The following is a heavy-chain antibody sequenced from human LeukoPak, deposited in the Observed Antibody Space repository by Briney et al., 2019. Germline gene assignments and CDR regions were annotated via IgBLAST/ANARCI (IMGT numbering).Heavy chain of an antibody. CDR1: GYTFTSYA. J-gene: IGHJ4*02. CDR2: INAGSGNT. D-gene: IGHD1-1*01. CDR3: ARELERQGDY. V-gene: IGHV1-3*01. Sequence: GASVKVSCKASGYTFTSYAMHWVRQAPGQRLEWMGWINAGSGNTKYSQKFQGRVTITRDTSASTAYMELSSLRSEDTAVYYCARELERQGDYWGQGTLVTVSS.